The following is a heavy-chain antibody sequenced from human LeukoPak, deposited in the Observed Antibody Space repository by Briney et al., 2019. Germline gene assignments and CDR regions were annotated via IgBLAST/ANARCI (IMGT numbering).Heavy chain of an antibody. CDR1: GYTFTSYG. CDR2: INPNSGDT. CDR3: ARLARRITIFGVVTNYYYYYYMDV. V-gene: IGHV1-2*02. Sequence: ASVKVSCKASGYTFTSYGISWVRQAPRQGLEWMGWINPNSGDTNYAQKFQGRVTMTRDTSISTAYMELSSLRSEDTAVYYCARLARRITIFGVVTNYYYYYYMDVWGKGTTVTVSS. J-gene: IGHJ6*03. D-gene: IGHD3-3*01.